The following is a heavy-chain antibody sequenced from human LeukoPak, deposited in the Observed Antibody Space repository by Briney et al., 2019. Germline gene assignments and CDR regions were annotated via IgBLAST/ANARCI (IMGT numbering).Heavy chain of an antibody. CDR3: ARQRVVYWYFDL. CDR1: GGSISSSSYY. D-gene: IGHD2-15*01. Sequence: PSETLSLTCTVSGGSISSSSYYWGWIRQPPGKGLEWIGSIYYSGSTYYNPSLKSRVTISVDTSKNQFSLKLSSVTAADTAVYYCARQRVVYWYFDLWGRGTLVTVSS. V-gene: IGHV4-39*01. CDR2: IYYSGST. J-gene: IGHJ2*01.